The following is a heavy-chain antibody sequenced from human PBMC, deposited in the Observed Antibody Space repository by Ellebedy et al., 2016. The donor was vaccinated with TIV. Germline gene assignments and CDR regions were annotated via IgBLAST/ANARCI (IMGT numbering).Heavy chain of an antibody. J-gene: IGHJ4*02. D-gene: IGHD2-15*01. Sequence: MPSETLSLTCTVSGASISSYFWSWIRQPPGKGLEWIGYFYYSGSSKYNPSLKSRVTISVDTSKNQFSLKLSSVTAADTAVYYCARALGYCSGGSCYEVRLDYWGQGTLVTVSS. CDR3: ARALGYCSGGSCYEVRLDY. V-gene: IGHV4-59*01. CDR2: FYYSGSS. CDR1: GASISSYF.